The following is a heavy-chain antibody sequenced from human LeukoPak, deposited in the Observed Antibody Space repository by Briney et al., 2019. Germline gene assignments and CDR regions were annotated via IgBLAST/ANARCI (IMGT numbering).Heavy chain of an antibody. CDR1: GGSISSSNW. Sequence: SETLSLTCAVSGGSISSSNWWSWVRQPPGKGLEWIGEIYHSGSTNYNPSLKSRVTISVDKSKNQFSLKLSSVTAADTAVYYCARYSSGRSGGNFHYWGQGTLVTVSS. CDR3: ARYSSGRSGGNFHY. V-gene: IGHV4-4*02. D-gene: IGHD6-19*01. J-gene: IGHJ4*02. CDR2: IYHSGST.